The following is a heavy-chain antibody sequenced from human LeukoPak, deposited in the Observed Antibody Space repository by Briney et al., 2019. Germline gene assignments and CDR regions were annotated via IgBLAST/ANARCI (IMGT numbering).Heavy chain of an antibody. J-gene: IGHJ4*02. CDR2: ISGSGGST. CDR1: GFTFSSCS. D-gene: IGHD6-13*01. CDR3: AKDRDSSSWYLGSCFGDY. Sequence: PGGSLRLSCAASGFTFSSCSMSWVRQAPGKGLEWVSGISGSGGSTHYADSVKGRFTISRDNSKNTLYLEMNSLRAEDTAVYYCAKDRDSSSWYLGSCFGDYWGQGTLVTVSS. V-gene: IGHV3-23*01.